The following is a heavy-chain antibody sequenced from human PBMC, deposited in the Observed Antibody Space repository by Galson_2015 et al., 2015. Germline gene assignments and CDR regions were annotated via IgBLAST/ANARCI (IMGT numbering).Heavy chain of an antibody. CDR1: GFTFSSYS. Sequence: SLRLSCAASGFTFSSYSMNWVRQAPGKGLEWVSSISSSSSYIYYADSVKGRFTISRDNAKNSLYLQMNSLRAEDTAVYYCARRYCTNGVCYQWWGDYFDYWGQGTLVTVSS. V-gene: IGHV3-21*01. CDR3: ARRYCTNGVCYQWWGDYFDY. J-gene: IGHJ4*02. D-gene: IGHD2-8*01. CDR2: ISSSSSYI.